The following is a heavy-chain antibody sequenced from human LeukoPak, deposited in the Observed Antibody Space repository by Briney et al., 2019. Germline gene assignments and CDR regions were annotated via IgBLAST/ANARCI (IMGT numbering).Heavy chain of an antibody. J-gene: IGHJ4*02. V-gene: IGHV3-48*03. D-gene: IGHD3-10*01. CDR3: ARDQRWFGELDF. CDR1: GFTFSSSE. Sequence: GGSLRLSCAASGFTFSSSEMNWVRQAPGKGLEWVSYITAAGDTTYYADSVKGRFTISRDNARNSLYLQMSSLRGDGTAVYYCARDQRWFGELDFWGQGTLVTVSS. CDR2: ITAAGDTT.